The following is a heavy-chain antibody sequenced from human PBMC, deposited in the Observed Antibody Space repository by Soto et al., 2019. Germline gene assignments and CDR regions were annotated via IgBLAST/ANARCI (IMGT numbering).Heavy chain of an antibody. CDR1: GGSITSGGYY. Sequence: PSETLSLTCTVSGGSITSGGYYWSWIRQRPGKGLEWIGCVYHSGSTSYNPSLKGRVTISVDRSEEQFSLKLYSVTAADMAVYYCARGQRMTTINHLDSWGRGTLVTVSS. J-gene: IGHJ4*02. CDR2: VYHSGST. D-gene: IGHD4-4*01. CDR3: ARGQRMTTINHLDS. V-gene: IGHV4-39*07.